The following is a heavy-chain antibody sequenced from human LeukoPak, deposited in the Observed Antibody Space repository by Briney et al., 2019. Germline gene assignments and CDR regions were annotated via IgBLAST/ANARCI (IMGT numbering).Heavy chain of an antibody. J-gene: IGHJ6*02. D-gene: IGHD3-10*01. CDR3: ARLYYGSGSYPYGMDV. CDR1: GYSFTSYW. V-gene: IGHV5-51*01. CDR2: IYPGDSDT. Sequence: GESLKISCKGSGYSFTSYWIGWVRQMPGKGLEWMGIIYPGDSDTRYSPSFQGQVTISADKSISTAYLQWSSLKASDTAMYYCARLYYGSGSYPYGMDVWGQGTTVTVSS.